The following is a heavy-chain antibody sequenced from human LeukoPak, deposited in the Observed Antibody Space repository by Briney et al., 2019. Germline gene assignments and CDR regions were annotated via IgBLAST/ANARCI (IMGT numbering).Heavy chain of an antibody. D-gene: IGHD1-26*01. Sequence: GGSPRLSCAASGFTFSSYGMHWVRQAPGKGLEWVAFIRYDGSNKYYADSVKGRFTISRDNAKNSLYLQMDSLGPEDTAVYYCARDPYSGNYGNDYYYYMDVWGKGTTVTISS. V-gene: IGHV3-30*02. CDR2: IRYDGSNK. J-gene: IGHJ6*03. CDR1: GFTFSSYG. CDR3: ARDPYSGNYGNDYYYYMDV.